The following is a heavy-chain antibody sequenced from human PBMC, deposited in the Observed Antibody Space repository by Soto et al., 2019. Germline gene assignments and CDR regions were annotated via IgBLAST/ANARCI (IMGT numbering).Heavy chain of an antibody. CDR3: AKDTNVDTGMVYGMDV. CDR2: ISGSGGST. Sequence: PGGSLRLSCAASGFTFSIYAMSWVRQAPGKGLEWVSAISGSGGSTYYADSVKGRFTISRDNSKNTLSLQMNSLRAEDAAVYYCAKDTNVDTGMVYGMDVWGQGTTVTVSS. D-gene: IGHD5-18*01. V-gene: IGHV3-23*01. CDR1: GFTFSIYA. J-gene: IGHJ6*02.